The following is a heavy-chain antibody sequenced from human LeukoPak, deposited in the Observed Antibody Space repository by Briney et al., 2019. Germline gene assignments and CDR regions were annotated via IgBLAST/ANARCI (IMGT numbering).Heavy chain of an antibody. V-gene: IGHV3-30*03. CDR2: ISYDGSNR. CDR1: GFTFSSYG. Sequence: GRSLRLSCAASGFTFSSYGMHWVRQAPGKGLEWVAVISYDGSNRYYADSVKGRFTISRDNSKNTLYLQMNSLRAEDTAVYYCATSQGEYYYYYMDVWGKGTTVTVSS. J-gene: IGHJ6*03. CDR3: ATSQGEYYYYYMDV.